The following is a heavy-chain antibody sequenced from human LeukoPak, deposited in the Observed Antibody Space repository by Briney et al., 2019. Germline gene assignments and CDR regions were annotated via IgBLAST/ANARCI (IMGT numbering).Heavy chain of an antibody. V-gene: IGHV1-18*01. D-gene: IGHD6-13*01. J-gene: IGHJ5*02. Sequence: ASVKVSCKASGYTFTSYGISWVRQAPRQGLEWMGWISAYNGNTNYAKKLQGRVTMTTVTSTSTAYMELRSLRSDDTAVYYCARDLLGIAAAGTVWFDPWGQGTLVTVSS. CDR2: ISAYNGNT. CDR1: GYTFTSYG. CDR3: ARDLLGIAAAGTVWFDP.